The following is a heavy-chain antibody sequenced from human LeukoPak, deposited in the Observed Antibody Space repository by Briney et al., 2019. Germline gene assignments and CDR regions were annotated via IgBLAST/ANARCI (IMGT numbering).Heavy chain of an antibody. CDR1: GGSSSGYY. Sequence: SETLSLTCAVYGGSSSGYYWSWIRQPPGKGLEWIGEINHSGSTNYNPSLKSRVTISVDTSKSQFSLKLSSVTAADTAVYYCARRGYDYVWGSYRYNWFDPWGQGTLVTVSS. CDR2: INHSGST. V-gene: IGHV4-34*01. CDR3: ARRGYDYVWGSYRYNWFDP. D-gene: IGHD3-16*02. J-gene: IGHJ5*02.